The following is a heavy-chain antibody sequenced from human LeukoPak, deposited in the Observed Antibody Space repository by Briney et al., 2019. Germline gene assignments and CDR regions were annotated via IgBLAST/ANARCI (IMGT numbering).Heavy chain of an antibody. J-gene: IGHJ5*02. V-gene: IGHV4-61*02. CDR3: VGVHSHGYGDP. Sequence: PSGTLSLTCTVSGGSISSGSYYWSWVRQPAGKGLEWIGRIYSSGSTNYNPSLRSRVTMSVDTSKNQFSLNLTSVTAANTAVYYCVGVHSHGYGDPWGQGTLVTVSS. D-gene: IGHD3-16*01. CDR1: GGSISSGSYY. CDR2: IYSSGST.